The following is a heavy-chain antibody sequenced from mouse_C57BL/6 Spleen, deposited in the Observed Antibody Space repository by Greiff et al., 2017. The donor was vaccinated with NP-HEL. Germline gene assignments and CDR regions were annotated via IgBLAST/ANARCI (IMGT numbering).Heavy chain of an antibody. CDR3: ARSRTGTLFDY. Sequence: QVQLQQPGAELVKPGASVKLSCKASGYTFTSYWMHWVKQRPGQGLEWIGMIHPNSGSTNYNEKFKSKATLTVDKSSSTAYMQLSSLTSEDSAVYYCARSRTGTLFDYWGQGTTLTVSS. V-gene: IGHV1-64*01. CDR2: IHPNSGST. D-gene: IGHD4-1*01. J-gene: IGHJ2*01. CDR1: GYTFTSYW.